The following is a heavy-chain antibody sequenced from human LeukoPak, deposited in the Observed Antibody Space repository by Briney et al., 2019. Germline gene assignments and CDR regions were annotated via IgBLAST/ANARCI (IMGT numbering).Heavy chain of an antibody. J-gene: IGHJ3*02. CDR2: ISRSSAII. Sequence: GGSLRLSCAASGFTFTDYSMNWVRQAPGKGLEWVSLISRSSAIIYYADSVKGRFTISRDNAKNSLYLQTNTLRDEDTAVYYCARDLSYAFDIWGQGTMVTVSS. V-gene: IGHV3-48*02. CDR3: ARDLSYAFDI. CDR1: GFTFTDYS.